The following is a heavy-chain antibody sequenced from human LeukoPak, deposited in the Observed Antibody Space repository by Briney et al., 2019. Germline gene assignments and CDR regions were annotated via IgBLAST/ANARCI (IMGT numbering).Heavy chain of an antibody. Sequence: GGSLRLSCAASGLIFSSYEMNWVRQAPGKGLEWISYISISGSAIYYADSVKGRFTISRDNAKNSLYLQMNSLRAEDTAVYYCARDWDGDRSFDYWGQGTLVTVSS. CDR2: ISISGSAI. CDR3: ARDWDGDRSFDY. V-gene: IGHV3-48*03. D-gene: IGHD4-17*01. J-gene: IGHJ4*02. CDR1: GLIFSSYE.